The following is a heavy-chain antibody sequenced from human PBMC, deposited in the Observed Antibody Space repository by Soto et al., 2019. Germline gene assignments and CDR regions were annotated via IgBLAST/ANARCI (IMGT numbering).Heavy chain of an antibody. CDR2: IYTSGTA. CDR1: GGSIRTYY. CDR3: ARDFDSSSWYRLDH. D-gene: IGHD6-13*01. Sequence: SETLSLTCTVSGGSIRTYYWSWIRQPAGKGLEWIGRIYTSGTANYSPSLKGRVIMAVDTAKNQLSLKVTSVTAADTAVYYCARDFDSSSWYRLDHWGQGTLVTVSS. J-gene: IGHJ4*02. V-gene: IGHV4-4*07.